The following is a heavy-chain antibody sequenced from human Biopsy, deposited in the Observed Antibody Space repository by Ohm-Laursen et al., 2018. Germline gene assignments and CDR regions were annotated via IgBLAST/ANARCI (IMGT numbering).Heavy chain of an antibody. J-gene: IGHJ4*02. D-gene: IGHD2-21*01. CDR1: GFTFSNYG. CDR3: ARSLWPEDY. V-gene: IGHV3-33*01. Sequence: SLRLSCAASGFTFSNYGMHWVRQAPGKGLEWLAVIWYDGSNKYYGDSVQGRFTISRDNAENSVYLQMSSLRSEDTAVYYCARSLWPEDYWGQGTLVTVSS. CDR2: IWYDGSNK.